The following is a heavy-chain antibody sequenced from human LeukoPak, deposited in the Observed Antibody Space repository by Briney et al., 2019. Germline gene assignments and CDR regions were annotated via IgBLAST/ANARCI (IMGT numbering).Heavy chain of an antibody. CDR2: INQDGAEK. Sequence: GGSLRLSCAASGFTLSSFWMSWVRQAPGKGLEWVASINQDGAEKYYLDSVKGRFTISRDNADNSLCLQMNSLRPEDTAVYYCRGSTGDFDYWGQGTLVTVSS. D-gene: IGHD3-10*01. CDR3: RGSTGDFDY. CDR1: GFTLSSFW. J-gene: IGHJ4*02. V-gene: IGHV3-7*01.